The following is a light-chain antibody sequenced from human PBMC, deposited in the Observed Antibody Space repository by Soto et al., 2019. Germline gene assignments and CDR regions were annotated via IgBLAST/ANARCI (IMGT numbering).Light chain of an antibody. Sequence: EIVMTQSPATLSVSPGESATLSCRASQSVSSNLAWYQQKPGQAPRLLMYGASTRATGIPARFSGSGSGTEFTLTISSLQSEDFAVYYCQHYNNWPFTFGPGTKVDI. CDR3: QHYNNWPFT. J-gene: IGKJ3*01. V-gene: IGKV3-15*01. CDR1: QSVSSN. CDR2: GAS.